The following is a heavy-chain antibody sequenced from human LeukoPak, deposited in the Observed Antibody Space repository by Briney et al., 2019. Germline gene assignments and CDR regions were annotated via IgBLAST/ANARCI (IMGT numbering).Heavy chain of an antibody. V-gene: IGHV3-15*01. CDR2: IKSKTDGGTT. J-gene: IGHJ4*02. CDR3: TTDAYYNWNY. D-gene: IGHD1-20*01. Sequence: GGSLRLSCAASGFTFSDYYMSWIRRAPGKGLEWVGRIKSKTDGGTTDYAAPVKGRFTISRDDSKNTLYLQMNSLKTEDTAVYYCTTDAYYNWNYWGQGTLVTVSS. CDR1: GFTFSDYY.